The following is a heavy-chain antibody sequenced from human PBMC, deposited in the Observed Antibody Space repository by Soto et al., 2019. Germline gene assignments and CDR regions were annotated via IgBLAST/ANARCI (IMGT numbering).Heavy chain of an antibody. J-gene: IGHJ6*02. CDR3: AKDALTVAGPQRGSLDV. Sequence: QVQLVESGGGVVQPGRSLRLSCAASGFTLSREGMHWVRQAPGKGLEWVAGISYDGSNKYYGDSVKGRFTISRDNSKNTVYLQMNSLRAEDTAVYYCAKDALTVAGPQRGSLDVWGQGTTVTVSS. V-gene: IGHV3-30*18. D-gene: IGHD6-19*01. CDR1: GFTLSREG. CDR2: ISYDGSNK.